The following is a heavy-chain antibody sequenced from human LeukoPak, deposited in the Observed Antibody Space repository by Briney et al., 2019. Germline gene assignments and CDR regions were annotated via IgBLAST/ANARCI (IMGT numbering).Heavy chain of an antibody. CDR3: AKDPRRRVIAYFDY. V-gene: IGHV3-23*01. D-gene: IGHD3-16*02. CDR1: GFTFSSYA. Sequence: GGSLRLSCAASGFTFSSYAMSWVRQAPGKGLEWVSAISGSGGSTYYADSVKGRFTISRDNSKNTLYLQTNSLRAEDTAVYYCAKDPRRRVIAYFDYWGQGTLVTVSS. CDR2: ISGSGGST. J-gene: IGHJ4*02.